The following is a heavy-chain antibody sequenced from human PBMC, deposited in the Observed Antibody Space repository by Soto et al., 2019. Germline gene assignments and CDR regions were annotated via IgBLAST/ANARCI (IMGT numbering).Heavy chain of an antibody. J-gene: IGHJ4*02. CDR3: AKAQIAVAGTANFDY. D-gene: IGHD6-19*01. CDR2: ISSGSSTI. CDR1: GFTFSSYW. V-gene: IGHV3-48*01. Sequence: GGSLRLSCAASGFTFSSYWMHWVRQAPGKGLVWVSCISSGSSTIYYADSVKGRFTISRDNSKNTLYLQMNSLRAEDTAVYYCAKAQIAVAGTANFDYWGQGTLVTVSS.